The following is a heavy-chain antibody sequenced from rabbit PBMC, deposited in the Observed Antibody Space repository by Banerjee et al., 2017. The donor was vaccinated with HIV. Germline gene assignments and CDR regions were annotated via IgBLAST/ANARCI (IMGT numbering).Heavy chain of an antibody. CDR3: ARDSYGSAFSL. CDR2: IDAGDSGRA. J-gene: IGHJ4*01. D-gene: IGHD5-1*01. V-gene: IGHV1S45*01. CDR1: GFSLSVSYW. Sequence: QEQLEESGGDLVKPEGSLTLTCTASGFSLSVSYWICWVRQAPGKGLEWIACIDAGDSGRAYYATWAKGRFTISKTSSTTVTLQMTSLTAADTATYFCARDSYGSAFSLWGQGTLVTVS.